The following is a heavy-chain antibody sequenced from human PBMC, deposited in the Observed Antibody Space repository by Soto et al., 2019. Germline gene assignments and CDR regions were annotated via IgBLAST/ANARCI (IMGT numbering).Heavy chain of an antibody. J-gene: IGHJ6*02. Sequence: PSETLSLTCTVSGDSISSGNKYWSWIRQPPGKGLEWIGYIFSSVTTYYNPSLKSRLTMSLVACQHQFSLKLNSLTAADTAVYFCARVQSPFDYYFDRVVRGQGITVTVSS. CDR3: ARVQSPFDYYFDRVV. CDR1: GDSISSGNKY. CDR2: IFSSVTT. D-gene: IGHD3-16*01. V-gene: IGHV4-30-4*01.